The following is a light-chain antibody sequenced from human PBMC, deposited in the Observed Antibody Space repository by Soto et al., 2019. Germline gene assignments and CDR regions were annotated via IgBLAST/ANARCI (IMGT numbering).Light chain of an antibody. CDR1: QGISSY. CDR3: QQYNRYLYT. J-gene: IGKJ5*01. Sequence: AIRMTQSPSAFSASTGDRVAITCRASQGISSYLAWYQQKPGKAPKLLIYAASTLQSGVPSRFSVSGSGTDFTLTISCLQSEDFATYYCQQYNRYLYTFGQGTRLEIK. V-gene: IGKV1-8*01. CDR2: AAS.